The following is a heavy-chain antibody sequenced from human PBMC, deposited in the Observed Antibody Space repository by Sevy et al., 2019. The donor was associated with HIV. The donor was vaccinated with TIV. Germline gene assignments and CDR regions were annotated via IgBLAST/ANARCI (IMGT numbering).Heavy chain of an antibody. J-gene: IGHJ4*02. Sequence: GGSLRLSCAASGFTFSGSAIHWVRQASGKGLEWVGRIRSKSNSHATAYAASVKGRFTISRDDSKNTAYLQMNSLKTEDTAVYYCTRHRLSMVGGIIMAHYFDYWGPGTLFTVSS. CDR3: TRHRLSMVGGIIMAHYFDY. CDR2: IRSKSNSHAT. D-gene: IGHD3-10*01. V-gene: IGHV3-73*01. CDR1: GFTFSGSA.